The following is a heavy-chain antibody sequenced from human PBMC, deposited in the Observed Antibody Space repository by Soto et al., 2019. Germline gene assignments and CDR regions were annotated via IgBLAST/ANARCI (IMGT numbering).Heavy chain of an antibody. Sequence: ESLKISCKGSGYSFTSYWIGWVRQMPGKGLEWMGIIYPGDSDTRYGPSFQGQVTILADKSISTAYLQWSSLKASDTAMYYCARQAVGTGYSSGWYLGAFDIWGQGTMVTVSS. V-gene: IGHV5-51*01. CDR1: GYSFTSYW. D-gene: IGHD6-19*01. J-gene: IGHJ3*02. CDR2: IYPGDSDT. CDR3: ARQAVGTGYSSGWYLGAFDI.